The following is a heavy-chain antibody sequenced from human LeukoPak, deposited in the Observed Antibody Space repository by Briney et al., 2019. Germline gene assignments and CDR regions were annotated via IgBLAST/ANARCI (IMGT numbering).Heavy chain of an antibody. J-gene: IGHJ4*02. V-gene: IGHV4-59*08. D-gene: IGHD6-13*01. CDR2: IYYSGST. CDR3: ARHRKVGASSSWYLDY. Sequence: ASETLSLTCTVSGGSISSYYWSWIRQPPGKGLEWIGYIYYSGSTNHNPSLKSRVTISVDTSKNQFSLKLSSVTAADTAVYYCARHRKVGASSSWYLDYWGQGTLVTVSS. CDR1: GGSISSYY.